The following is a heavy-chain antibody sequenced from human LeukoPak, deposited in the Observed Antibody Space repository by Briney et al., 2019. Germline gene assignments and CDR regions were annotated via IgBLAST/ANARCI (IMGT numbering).Heavy chain of an antibody. V-gene: IGHV4-59*08. Sequence: SETLSLTCTVSGGSISSYYWSWIRQPPGKGLEWIGYIYYSGSTNYNPSLKSRVTISVDTSKNQSSLKLSSVTAADTAVYYCARTMYYYDSSGYLYWGQGTLVTVSS. D-gene: IGHD3-22*01. J-gene: IGHJ4*02. CDR3: ARTMYYYDSSGYLY. CDR1: GGSISSYY. CDR2: IYYSGST.